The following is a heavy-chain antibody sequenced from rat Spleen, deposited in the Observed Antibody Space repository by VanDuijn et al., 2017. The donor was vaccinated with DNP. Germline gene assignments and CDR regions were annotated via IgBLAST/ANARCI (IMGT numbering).Heavy chain of an antibody. J-gene: IGHJ2*01. CDR2: IWSGGST. CDR3: ARDGTY. V-gene: IGHV2-15*01. D-gene: IGHD2-6*01. Sequence: QVQLKESGPGLVQPSQTLSLTCTVSGLSLTNYNIHWVRQPPGKGLEWMGAIWSGGSTYYNSPLKSRLSISRDTSRSQVFLKMNSLQTEDTAIYFCARDGTYWGQGVMVTVSS. CDR1: GLSLTNYN.